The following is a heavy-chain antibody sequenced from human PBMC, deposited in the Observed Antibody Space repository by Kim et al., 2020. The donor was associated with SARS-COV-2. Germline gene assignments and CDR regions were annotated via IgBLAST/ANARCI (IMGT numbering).Heavy chain of an antibody. V-gene: IGHV3-15*01. CDR2: IKSKTDGGTT. CDR3: TAPMVRGDYFDY. J-gene: IGHJ4*02. Sequence: GGSLRLSCAASGFTFSNAWMSWVRQAPGKGLEWVGRIKSKTDGGTTDYAAPVKGRFTISRDDSKNTLYLQMNSLKTEDTAVYYCTAPMVRGDYFDYWGQGTLVTVSS. CDR1: GFTFSNAW. D-gene: IGHD3-10*01.